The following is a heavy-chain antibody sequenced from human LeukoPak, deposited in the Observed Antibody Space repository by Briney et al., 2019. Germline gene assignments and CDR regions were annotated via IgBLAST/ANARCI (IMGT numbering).Heavy chain of an antibody. CDR1: GGTFSSYA. V-gene: IGHV1-69*13. Sequence: SVTVSCKASGGTFSSYAISWVRQAPAQGLEWVGGIIPIFGTANYAQKFQGRVSTTADESTSTAYMELSSLRSEDTAVYYCARGRGFYYDSSGYFVYWGQGTLVTVSS. D-gene: IGHD3-22*01. CDR2: IIPIFGTA. CDR3: ARGRGFYYDSSGYFVY. J-gene: IGHJ4*02.